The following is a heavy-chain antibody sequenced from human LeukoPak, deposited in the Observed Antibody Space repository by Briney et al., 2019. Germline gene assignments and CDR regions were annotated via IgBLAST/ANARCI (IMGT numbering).Heavy chain of an antibody. CDR3: ARGVGAIHY. D-gene: IGHD1-26*01. V-gene: IGHV3-74*01. J-gene: IGHJ4*02. CDR2: INTDGSST. Sequence: GGSLRLPCEASGFTFSSYWMNWVRQGPGKGLVWVSCINTDGSSTSYADSVKGRFTISRDNGKNTLYMQMNSLRAEDTAVYYCARGVGAIHYWGQGTLVTVSS. CDR1: GFTFSSYW.